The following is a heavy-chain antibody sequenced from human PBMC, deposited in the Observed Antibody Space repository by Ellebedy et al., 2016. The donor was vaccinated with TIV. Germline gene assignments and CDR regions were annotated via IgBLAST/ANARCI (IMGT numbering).Heavy chain of an antibody. V-gene: IGHV1-3*01. CDR3: ARDQRYCSSTSCSKGYYYDYYGMDV. CDR2: INAGNGDT. CDR1: GYTFTTYA. D-gene: IGHD2-2*01. Sequence: ASVKVSCKASGYTFTTYAMHWVRQAPGQRLEWMGWINAGNGDTKYSQRFQGRVTITRDTSASIAYMALSSLRSEDTAVYYCARDQRYCSSTSCSKGYYYDYYGMDVWGQGTTVTVSS. J-gene: IGHJ6*02.